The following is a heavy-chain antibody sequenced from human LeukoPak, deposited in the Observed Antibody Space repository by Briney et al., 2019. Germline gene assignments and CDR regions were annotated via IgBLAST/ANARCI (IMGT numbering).Heavy chain of an antibody. Sequence: ASVKVSCKASGYTFTSYGISWVRQAPGQGLEWMGWISAYNGNTNYAQKLRGRVTMTTDTSTSTAYMELRSLRSDDTAVYYCARAYLVVVAAKDFDYWGQGTLVTVSS. V-gene: IGHV1-18*01. D-gene: IGHD2-15*01. CDR3: ARAYLVVVAAKDFDY. CDR2: ISAYNGNT. CDR1: GYTFTSYG. J-gene: IGHJ4*02.